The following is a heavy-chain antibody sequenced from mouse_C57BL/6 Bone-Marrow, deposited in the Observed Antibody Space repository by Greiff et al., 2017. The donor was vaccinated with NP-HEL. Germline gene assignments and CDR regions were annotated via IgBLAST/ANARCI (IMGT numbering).Heavy chain of an antibody. V-gene: IGHV5-12*01. Sequence: DVKLVESGGGLVQPGGSLKLSCAASGFTFSDYYMYWVRQTPEKRLEWVAYISNGGGSTYYPDTVKGRFTISRDNAKNTLYLQMSRLKSEDTAMYYCAIYYDYDGYWYFDVWGTGTTVTVSS. D-gene: IGHD2-4*01. J-gene: IGHJ1*03. CDR3: AIYYDYDGYWYFDV. CDR1: GFTFSDYY. CDR2: ISNGGGST.